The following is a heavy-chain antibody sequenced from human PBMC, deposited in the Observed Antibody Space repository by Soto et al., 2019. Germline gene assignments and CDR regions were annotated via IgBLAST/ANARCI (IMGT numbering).Heavy chain of an antibody. CDR1: GFTFDDYA. V-gene: IGHV3-9*01. Sequence: EVQQVESGGGLVQPGRSLRLSCAASGFTFDDYAMHWVRQAPGKGLEWVSGISWNSGSIGYADSVKGRFTISRDNAKKSLYLQMNSLSAEDTALYYCAGGWIDNHLFDPWGQGTLVTVSS. J-gene: IGHJ5*02. CDR2: ISWNSGSI. D-gene: IGHD3-16*01. CDR3: AGGWIDNHLFDP.